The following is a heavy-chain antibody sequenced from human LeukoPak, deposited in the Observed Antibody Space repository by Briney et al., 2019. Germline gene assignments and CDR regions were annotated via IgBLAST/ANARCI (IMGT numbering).Heavy chain of an antibody. D-gene: IGHD1-26*01. CDR2: IYYSGST. V-gene: IGHV4-30-4*08. CDR1: GGSISSSSYY. CDR3: ARGELLPGYNWFDP. Sequence: SETLSLTCTVSGGSISSSSYYWSWIRQPPGKGLEWIGYIYYSGSTYYNPSLKSRVTISVDTSKNQFSLKLSSVTAADTAVYYCARGELLPGYNWFDPWGQGTLVTVSS. J-gene: IGHJ5*02.